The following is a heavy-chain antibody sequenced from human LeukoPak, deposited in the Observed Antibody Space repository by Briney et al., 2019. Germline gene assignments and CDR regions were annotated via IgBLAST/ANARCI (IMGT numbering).Heavy chain of an antibody. Sequence: ASVKVSCKASGDTFTSYYMHWVRQAPGQGLEWMGIINPSGDSTSSAQTFQGRVTMTRDMSTSTVYMALSSLRTEDTAVYYCARGRHSYESSDYYYEGDAFDFWGQGTMVTVSS. CDR2: INPSGDST. J-gene: IGHJ3*01. V-gene: IGHV1-46*01. CDR3: ARGRHSYESSDYYYEGDAFDF. CDR1: GDTFTSYY. D-gene: IGHD3-22*01.